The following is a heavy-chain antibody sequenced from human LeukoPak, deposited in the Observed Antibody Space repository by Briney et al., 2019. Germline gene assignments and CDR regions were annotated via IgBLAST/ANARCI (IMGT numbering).Heavy chain of an antibody. J-gene: IGHJ3*02. D-gene: IGHD3-3*01. V-gene: IGHV4-38-2*02. Sequence: SETLSLTCTVSGYSISSGYYWGWIRQPPGKGLEWIGSIYHSGITYYNPSLKSRVTISVDTSKNQFSLKLSSVTAADTAVYYCARDPYDFWSGYDTGSDAFDIWGQRTMVTVSS. CDR2: IYHSGIT. CDR3: ARDPYDFWSGYDTGSDAFDI. CDR1: GYSISSGYY.